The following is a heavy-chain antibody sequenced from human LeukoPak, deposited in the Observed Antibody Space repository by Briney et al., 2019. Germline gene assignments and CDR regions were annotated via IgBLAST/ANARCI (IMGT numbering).Heavy chain of an antibody. CDR3: ARLSGAPIRHPIYHFDY. J-gene: IGHJ4*02. CDR2: IYHSGST. Sequence: HPSETLSLTCAVSGYSISSGYYWGWIRQPPGKGLEWIGNIYHSGSTYKNPSLKSRVTISLDTSKSQFSLNLSSVTAADTAMYYCARLSGAPIRHPIYHFDYWGQGTLVTVSS. D-gene: IGHD2-2*02. V-gene: IGHV4-38-2*01. CDR1: GYSISSGYY.